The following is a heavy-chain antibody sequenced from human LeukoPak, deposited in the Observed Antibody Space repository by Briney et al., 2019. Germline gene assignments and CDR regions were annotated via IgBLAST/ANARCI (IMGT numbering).Heavy chain of an antibody. CDR1: GFTFSDYY. CDR3: ARSILPAANAIDY. V-gene: IGHV3-11*04. J-gene: IGHJ4*02. D-gene: IGHD2-2*01. CDR2: MSSSGSTI. Sequence: GGSLRLSCAASGFTFSDYYMNWIRQAPGKGLEWISYMSSSGSTISYADSVTGRFTVPRDNAKNSLYLQMDSLRAEDTAVYYCARSILPAANAIDYWGQGTLLTVSS.